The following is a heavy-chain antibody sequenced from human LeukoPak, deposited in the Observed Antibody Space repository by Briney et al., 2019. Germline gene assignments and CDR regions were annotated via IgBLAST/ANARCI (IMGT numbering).Heavy chain of an antibody. CDR2: ISMSSSSI. CDR1: GFSFSSYS. Sequence: PGGSLRLSCAAAGFSFSSYSMNWIRQAPGKGLEWVSYISMSSSSIHYGDSVKGRFTVSRDNAKNSVYLQMNSLRAEDTAVYYCAELGITMIGGVWGKGTTVTISS. V-gene: IGHV3-48*01. D-gene: IGHD3-10*02. CDR3: AELGITMIGGV. J-gene: IGHJ6*04.